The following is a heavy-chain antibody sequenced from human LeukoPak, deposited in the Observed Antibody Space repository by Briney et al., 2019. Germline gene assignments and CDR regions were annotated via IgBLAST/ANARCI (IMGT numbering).Heavy chain of an antibody. CDR3: ARGYGSGNDFDY. CDR1: GFTFSSYG. J-gene: IGHJ4*02. D-gene: IGHD3-10*01. Sequence: GGSLRLSCAASGFTFSSYGMHWVRQAPGKGLEWVAVIWYDGSNKYYADSVKGRFTISRDNPKNTLYLQMNSLRAEDTAVYYCARGYGSGNDFDYWGQGTLVTVSS. V-gene: IGHV3-33*01. CDR2: IWYDGSNK.